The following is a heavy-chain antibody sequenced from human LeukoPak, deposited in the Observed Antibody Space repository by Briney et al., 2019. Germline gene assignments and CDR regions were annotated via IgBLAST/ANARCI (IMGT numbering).Heavy chain of an antibody. Sequence: SETLSLTCTVSGGSISSSSYYWGWIRQPPGKGLEWIGSIYYSGSTYYNPSLKSRVTISVDTSKNQFSLKLSSVTAADTAVYYCARTHSLGYPNAPFDWGQGTLVTVSS. J-gene: IGHJ4*02. CDR3: ARTHSLGYPNAPFD. CDR1: GGSISSSSYY. D-gene: IGHD2-8*01. V-gene: IGHV4-39*07. CDR2: IYYSGST.